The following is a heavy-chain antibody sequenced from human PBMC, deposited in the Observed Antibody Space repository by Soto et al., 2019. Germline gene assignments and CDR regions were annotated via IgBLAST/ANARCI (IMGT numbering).Heavy chain of an antibody. CDR3: ARMGDVPYYYYGMDV. CDR1: GYTFTSYG. D-gene: IGHD3-16*01. V-gene: IGHV1-18*01. J-gene: IGHJ6*02. Sequence: QVQLVQSGAEVKKPGASVKVSWASGYTFTSYGITWVRQAPGQGLEWLGWINGYNGNTNYAQKLQGRVTMTTDTSTSTAYMELRSLRSDDTAVYYCARMGDVPYYYYGMDVWGQGTTVTVSS. CDR2: INGYNGNT.